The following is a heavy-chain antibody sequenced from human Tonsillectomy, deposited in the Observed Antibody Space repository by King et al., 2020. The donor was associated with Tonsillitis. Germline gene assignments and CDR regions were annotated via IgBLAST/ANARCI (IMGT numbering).Heavy chain of an antibody. CDR2: INHSGST. V-gene: IGHV4-34*01. CDR1: GGSFSGYY. CDR3: ARGLLYYDFWSGAGYMDV. J-gene: IGHJ6*03. D-gene: IGHD3-3*01. Sequence: VQLQQWGAGLLKPSETLSLTCAVYGGSFSGYYWSWIRQPPGKGLEWIGEINHSGSTNYNPSLKSRVTISVETSKNQFSLKLSSVTAADTAVYYCARGLLYYDFWSGAGYMDVWGKGTTVTVSS.